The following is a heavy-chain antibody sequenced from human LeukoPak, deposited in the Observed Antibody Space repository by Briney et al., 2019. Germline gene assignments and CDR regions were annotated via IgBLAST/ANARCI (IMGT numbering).Heavy chain of an antibody. Sequence: GESLKISCKGSGYSFTNYWIGWVRQMPGKGLEWMGIIYPGDSDTRYSPSFQGPVTIPADKSINTAYLQWSSLKASDTAMYYCANLYSISSFDYWGQGTLVTVSS. D-gene: IGHD6-6*01. J-gene: IGHJ4*02. CDR3: ANLYSISSFDY. CDR1: GYSFTNYW. CDR2: IYPGDSDT. V-gene: IGHV5-51*01.